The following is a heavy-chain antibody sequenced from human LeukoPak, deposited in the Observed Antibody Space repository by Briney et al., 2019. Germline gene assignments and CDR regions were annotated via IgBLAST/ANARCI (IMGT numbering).Heavy chain of an antibody. CDR1: GFTFNNYA. D-gene: IGHD4-17*01. CDR2: ISGSGGST. Sequence: PGGSLRLSCTAAGFTFNNYAMSWVRQAPGKGLEWVSAISGSGGSTYYADSVKGRFTISRDNSKNTLYLQMNSLRAEDTAVYYCAKDRDYGDYILAGYWGQGTLVTVSS. V-gene: IGHV3-23*01. J-gene: IGHJ4*02. CDR3: AKDRDYGDYILAGY.